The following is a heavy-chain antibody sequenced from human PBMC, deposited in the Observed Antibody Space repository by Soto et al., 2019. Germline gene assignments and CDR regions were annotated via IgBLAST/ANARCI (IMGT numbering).Heavy chain of an antibody. CDR2: IIPIFGIA. D-gene: IGHD4-4*01. Sequence: QVQLVQSGAEVKKPGSSVKVSCKASGGTFSSYTINWVRQAPGQGLEWMGRIIPIFGIANYAQKFQGRVTITADESTSSAYMELSDLRTEDTAVYYCARGEGYSNWFDPWGQGTLVTVSS. CDR3: ARGEGYSNWFDP. CDR1: GGTFSSYT. V-gene: IGHV1-69*02. J-gene: IGHJ5*02.